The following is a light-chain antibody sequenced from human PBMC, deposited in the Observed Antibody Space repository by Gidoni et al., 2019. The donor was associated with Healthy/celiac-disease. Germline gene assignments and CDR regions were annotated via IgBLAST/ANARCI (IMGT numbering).Light chain of an antibody. V-gene: IGKV1-12*01. Sequence: VDMTQARSSESGSVGDRVTITWRASQGISSWLAWYQQKPGKAPKLLIYAASSLKSGVPSRFSGSGSGTDFTLTISSLQPEDFATYYCQQANSFSITFGQGTRLEIK. CDR2: AAS. J-gene: IGKJ5*01. CDR1: QGISSW. CDR3: QQANSFSIT.